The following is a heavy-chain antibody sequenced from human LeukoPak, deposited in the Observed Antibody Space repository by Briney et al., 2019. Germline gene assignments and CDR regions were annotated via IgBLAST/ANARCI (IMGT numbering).Heavy chain of an antibody. CDR1: GGSISSYY. D-gene: IGHD3-22*01. CDR3: AREWGSGYSDY. V-gene: IGHV4-59*01. CDR2: IYYSGST. J-gene: IGHJ4*02. Sequence: SETLSLTCTVSGGSISSYYWSWLRQPPGKGLEWIGYIYYSGSTNYNPSLKSRVTISVDTSKNQFSLKLSSVTAADTAVYYCAREWGSGYSDYWGQGTLVTVSS.